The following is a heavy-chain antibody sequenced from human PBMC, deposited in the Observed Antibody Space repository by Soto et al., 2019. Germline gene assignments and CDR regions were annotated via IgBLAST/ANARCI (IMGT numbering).Heavy chain of an antibody. CDR1: GYSFTSYW. D-gene: IGHD3-22*01. CDR3: ARHLSYYDSSGYHWPYFDY. CDR2: IYPGDSDT. Sequence: TGESLKISCKGSGYSFTSYWIGWVRQMPGKGLEWMGIIYPGDSDTRYSPSFQGQVTISADKSISTAYLQWSSLKASDTAMYYCARHLSYYDSSGYHWPYFDYWGQGTLVTVSS. J-gene: IGHJ4*02. V-gene: IGHV5-51*01.